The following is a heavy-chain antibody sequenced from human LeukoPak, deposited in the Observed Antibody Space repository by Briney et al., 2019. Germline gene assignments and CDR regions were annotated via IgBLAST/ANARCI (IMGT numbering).Heavy chain of an antibody. Sequence: PSETLSLTCTVSGGSISSYYWSWIRQPPGKGLEWIGYIYYSGSTNYNPSLKSRVTISVDTSKNQFSLKLSSVTAADTAVYYCARGDCSGGSCYLHYYYYGMDVWGQGTTVTVSS. V-gene: IGHV4-59*12. J-gene: IGHJ6*02. CDR2: IYYSGST. CDR3: ARGDCSGGSCYLHYYYYGMDV. D-gene: IGHD2-15*01. CDR1: GGSISSYY.